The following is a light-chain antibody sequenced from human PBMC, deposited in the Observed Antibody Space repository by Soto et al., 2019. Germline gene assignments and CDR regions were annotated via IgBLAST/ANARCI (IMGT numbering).Light chain of an antibody. Sequence: QSVLTQPPSVSGAPGQSVTISRTGSSSNIGAGYDVHWYQQLPGTTPKLLIYGNFNRPSGVPDRFSGSKSGTSASLAITGLQAEDEADYYCQSYDSSLSGVFGGGTKLTVL. CDR2: GNF. CDR3: QSYDSSLSGV. CDR1: SSNIGAGYD. J-gene: IGLJ3*02. V-gene: IGLV1-40*01.